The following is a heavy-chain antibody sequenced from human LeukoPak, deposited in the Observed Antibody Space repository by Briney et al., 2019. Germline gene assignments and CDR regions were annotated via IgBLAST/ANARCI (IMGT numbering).Heavy chain of an antibody. V-gene: IGHV3-15*01. CDR2: IKSKGDGETT. CDR3: TTDLGLTMIRGVIVS. CDR1: GFTFTNAW. J-gene: IGHJ4*02. D-gene: IGHD3-10*01. Sequence: PGGSLRLSCAASGFTFTNAWMNWVRQAPGKGLAWVGRIKSKGDGETTDYAAPVKGRFTMSRDDSKATLYLQMNYLEAEDTAAYYCTTDLGLTMIRGVIVSWGQGALVTVSS.